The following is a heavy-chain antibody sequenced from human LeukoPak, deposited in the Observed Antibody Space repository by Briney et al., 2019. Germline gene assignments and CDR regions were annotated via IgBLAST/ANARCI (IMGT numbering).Heavy chain of an antibody. J-gene: IGHJ4*02. V-gene: IGHV3-48*03. D-gene: IGHD5-18*01. CDR2: ISSSGSTI. CDR3: ARDKGGYSYGNFDY. Sequence: PGGSLRLSCAASGFTFSSYEMNWVRQAPGKGLEWVSYISSSGSTIYYADSVKGRFTISRDNAKNSLYLQMNSLRAEDTAVYYCARDKGGYSYGNFDYWGQGTLVTVSS. CDR1: GFTFSSYE.